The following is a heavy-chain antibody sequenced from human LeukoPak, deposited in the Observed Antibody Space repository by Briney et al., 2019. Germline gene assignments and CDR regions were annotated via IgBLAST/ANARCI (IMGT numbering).Heavy chain of an antibody. V-gene: IGHV3-64*01. CDR2: ISGNGGST. J-gene: IGHJ3*02. D-gene: IGHD1-1*01. Sequence: GGSLRLSCAASGFTFSNYAMHWVRQAPGKGLEYLSVISGNGGSTYYANSVKGRFTISRDNSKNTLYLQMGSLRAEDVAVYYCARDPGSAVGAIVVQHATDAFDIWGQGTMVTVSS. CDR3: ARDPGSAVGAIVVQHATDAFDI. CDR1: GFTFSNYA.